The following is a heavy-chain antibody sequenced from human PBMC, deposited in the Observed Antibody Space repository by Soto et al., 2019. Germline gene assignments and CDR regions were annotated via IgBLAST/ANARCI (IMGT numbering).Heavy chain of an antibody. J-gene: IGHJ6*02. V-gene: IGHV2-70*11. CDR1: GFSLSTSGMC. Sequence: SGPTLVNPTQTLTLTCTFSGFSLSTSGMCVSWIRQPPGKALEWLARIDWDDDKYYSTSLKTRLTISKDTSKNQVVLTMTNMDPVDTATYYCARIFCGSGKQLPEPYYYYGMDVWGQGTTVTVSS. CDR2: IDWDDDK. CDR3: ARIFCGSGKQLPEPYYYYGMDV. D-gene: IGHD3-10*01.